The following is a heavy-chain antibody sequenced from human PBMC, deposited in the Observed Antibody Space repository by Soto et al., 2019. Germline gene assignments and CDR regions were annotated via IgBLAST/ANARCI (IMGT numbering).Heavy chain of an antibody. CDR2: IMPTLSST. CDR1: GGTFSSSA. V-gene: IGHV1-69*01. J-gene: IGHJ4*02. D-gene: IGHD2-2*01. Sequence: QVRLVQSGAEVKKPGSSVKVSCKTSGGTFSSSAISWVRQAPGQGLQWMGGIMPTLSSTHYSQRFQGRISITADESTNSAFVKFSRLGSDDTANYCCAMGTSDVVLLPGAMKEGFAFWGQGTLVTVSS. CDR3: AMGTSDVVLLPGAMKEGFAF.